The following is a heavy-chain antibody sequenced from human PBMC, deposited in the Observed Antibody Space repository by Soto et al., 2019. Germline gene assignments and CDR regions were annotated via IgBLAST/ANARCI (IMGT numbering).Heavy chain of an antibody. D-gene: IGHD2-2*01. V-gene: IGHV3-23*01. CDR1: GFAFITYT. CDR3: AKARCSTTNCYVPDY. CDR2: ISGSGASP. Sequence: GGSLRLSCAASGFAFITYTMSWVRRAPGKGLEWVSAISGSGASPSYADSVQGRFTISRDNPKRTLYLQMNNLRAEDTAVYYCAKARCSTTNCYVPDYWGQGPLVTGSS. J-gene: IGHJ4*02.